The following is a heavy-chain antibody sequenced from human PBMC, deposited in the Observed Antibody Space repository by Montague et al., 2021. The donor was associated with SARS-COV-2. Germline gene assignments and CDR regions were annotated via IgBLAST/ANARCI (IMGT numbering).Heavy chain of an antibody. Sequence: SETLSLTCTVSGGSIRTSSYYWGWIHQPPGKGLDWIGSIYYSGSTYYNPSLKSRVTISVDTSKNQFSLKLSSVTAADTAVYYCAMRGGALDAFDIWGQGTMVIGSP. D-gene: IGHD4-17*01. CDR2: IYYSGST. V-gene: IGHV4-39*01. J-gene: IGHJ3*02. CDR1: GGSIRTSSYY. CDR3: AMRGGALDAFDI.